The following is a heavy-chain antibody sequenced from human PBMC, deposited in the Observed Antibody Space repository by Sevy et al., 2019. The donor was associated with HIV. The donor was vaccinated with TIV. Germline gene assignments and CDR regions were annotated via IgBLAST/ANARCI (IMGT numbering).Heavy chain of an antibody. CDR2: IYYSGTT. Sequence: SETLSLTCTVSGGSISSGGYYWTWIRQHPGKGLEWIGNIYYSGTTYYHPSLKGRVTLSLDTSKNQFSLKLSSVTAADTAVYYCARWHDFWSGYYTGYYYGMDVWGQGTTVTVSS. CDR3: ARWHDFWSGYYTGYYYGMDV. D-gene: IGHD3-3*01. J-gene: IGHJ6*02. CDR1: GGSISSGGYY. V-gene: IGHV4-31*03.